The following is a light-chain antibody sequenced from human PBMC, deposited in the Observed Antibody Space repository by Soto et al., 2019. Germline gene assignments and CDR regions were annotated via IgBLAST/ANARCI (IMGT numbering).Light chain of an antibody. Sequence: MSESAGTRAVSPGGGATLSSRASQSVGSNLAWYQQKPGQAPRILIYDVSNRATGTPDRFSGSGSGTAFTLTIIRLEPDDSAVYYCQQYCSSGTFGQGTKVDIK. CDR2: DVS. J-gene: IGKJ1*01. V-gene: IGKV3-20*01. CDR1: QSVGSN. CDR3: QQYCSSGT.